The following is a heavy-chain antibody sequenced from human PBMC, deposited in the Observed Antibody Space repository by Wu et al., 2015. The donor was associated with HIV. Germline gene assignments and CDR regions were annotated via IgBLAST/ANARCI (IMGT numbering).Heavy chain of an antibody. J-gene: IGHJ5*02. CDR3: ASGGIQPSIRKGGWFDP. CDR2: ISTYSGYT. CDR1: TYAFTRYA. V-gene: IGHV1-18*01. D-gene: IGHD5-18*01. Sequence: QVQLVQSGAEVKKPGASVKVSCKASTYAFTRYAFSWVRQAPGQGLEWMGWISTYSGYTSYAQNLQDRVTMTTDTSTSTVYMELRSLRSDDTAVYYCASGGIQPSIRKGGWFDPWGQGTLVTVSS.